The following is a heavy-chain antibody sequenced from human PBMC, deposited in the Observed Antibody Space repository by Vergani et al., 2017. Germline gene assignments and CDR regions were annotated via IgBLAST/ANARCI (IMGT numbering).Heavy chain of an antibody. D-gene: IGHD2/OR15-2a*01. CDR2: IYYSGST. CDR3: ARVSRLLFVFDY. V-gene: IGHV4-39*07. CDR1: GGSISSSSYY. Sequence: QLQLPESGPGLVKPSETLSLTCTVSGGSISSSSYYWGWIRQPPGKGLEWIGSIYYSGSTYYNPSLKSRVTISVDTSKNQFSLKLSSVTAADTAVYYCARVSRLLFVFDYWGQGTLVTVSS. J-gene: IGHJ4*02.